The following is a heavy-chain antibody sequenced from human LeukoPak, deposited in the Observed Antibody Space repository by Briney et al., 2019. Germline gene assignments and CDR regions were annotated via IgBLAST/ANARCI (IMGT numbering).Heavy chain of an antibody. V-gene: IGHV3-49*04. Sequence: GGSLRLSCTGSGFIFGDYAISRVRRAPGKGLEWVAFIRGKRYGGTTEYAASVKGKGTFIISRDDSKNIAYLQMDSLKTEDTAVYYCARGDNYGSGSYAFDYWGQGTLVTVSS. CDR2: IRGKRYGGTT. CDR3: ARGDNYGSGSYAFDY. J-gene: IGHJ4*02. D-gene: IGHD3-10*01. CDR1: GFIFGDYA.